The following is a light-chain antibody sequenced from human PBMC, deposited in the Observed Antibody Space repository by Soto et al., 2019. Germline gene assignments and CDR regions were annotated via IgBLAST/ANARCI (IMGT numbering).Light chain of an antibody. CDR2: DAS. CDR1: QHISDY. J-gene: IGKJ4*01. CDR3: HQYFNPRT. Sequence: DTQLPQSPSSLSASVGDRVTITCQASQHISDYLNWYQQKPGKAPKLLIYDASKLETGVPSRFSGSGSGTDFTFTISSLQPEDSATYYCHQYFNPRTFGGGTKVDIK. V-gene: IGKV1-33*01.